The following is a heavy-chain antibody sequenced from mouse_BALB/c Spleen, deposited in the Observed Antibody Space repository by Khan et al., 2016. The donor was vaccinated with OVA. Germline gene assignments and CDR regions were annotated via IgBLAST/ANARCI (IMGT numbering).Heavy chain of an antibody. CDR3: AKGVWSYFYAVDY. CDR2: IWGGGTT. CDR1: GFSLTDYD. V-gene: IGHV2-6-5*01. Sequence: QVQLKESGPGLVAPSQSLSITCSVSGFSLTDYDVSWIRQPPGKGLEWLGVIWGGGTTYYNSVLETRLSTSKDNSKSRVFLKMNSLQTDDTAMYYCAKGVWSYFYAVDYWGQGTSVTVSS. J-gene: IGHJ4*01. D-gene: IGHD2-10*02.